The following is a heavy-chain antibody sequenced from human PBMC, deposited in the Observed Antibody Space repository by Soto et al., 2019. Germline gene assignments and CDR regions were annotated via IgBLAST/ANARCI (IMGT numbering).Heavy chain of an antibody. Sequence: QVQLQESGPGLVKPSETLSLTCTVSGGSVSSGSYYWGWIRQPPGKGLEWIGYIYHSGGTNYNPSLKSRVTISVDTSKNQFSLSLTSVTAADTAVYYCARLSAAWFDPLGQGTLVTVAS. D-gene: IGHD6-19*01. CDR2: IYHSGGT. J-gene: IGHJ5*02. CDR1: GGSVSSGSYY. V-gene: IGHV4-61*01. CDR3: ARLSAAWFDP.